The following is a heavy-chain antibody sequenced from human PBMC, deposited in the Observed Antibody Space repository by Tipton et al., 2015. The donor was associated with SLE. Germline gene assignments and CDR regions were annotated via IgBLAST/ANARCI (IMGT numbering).Heavy chain of an antibody. D-gene: IGHD6-13*01. CDR1: GGSFSGYY. V-gene: IGHV4-34*01. J-gene: IGHJ5*02. CDR3: ARVEAGNWFDP. Sequence: LRLSCAVYGGSFSGYYWSWIRQPPGKGLEWIGEINHSGSTNYNPSLKSRVTISVDTSKNQFSLKLSSVTAADTAVYYCARVEAGNWFDPWGQGTLVTVSS. CDR2: INHSGST.